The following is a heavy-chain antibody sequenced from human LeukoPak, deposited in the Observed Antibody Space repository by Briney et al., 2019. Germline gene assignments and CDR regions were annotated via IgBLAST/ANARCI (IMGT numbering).Heavy chain of an antibody. CDR1: GFTFSSYS. D-gene: IGHD1-26*01. CDR2: ISSSSTI. V-gene: IGHV3-48*04. Sequence: GGSLRLSCAASGFTFSSYSMNWVRQAPGKGLEWVSYISSSSTIYYADSVKGRFTISRDNAKNSLYLQMNSLRAEDTAVYYCALGATRGWDFDYWGQGTLVTVSS. CDR3: ALGATRGWDFDY. J-gene: IGHJ4*02.